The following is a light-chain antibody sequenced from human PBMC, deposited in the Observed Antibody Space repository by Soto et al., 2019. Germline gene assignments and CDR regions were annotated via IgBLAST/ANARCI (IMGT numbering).Light chain of an antibody. CDR2: DVT. J-gene: IGLJ1*01. CDR1: STDIGDYNY. V-gene: IGLV2-14*01. CDR3: NSYSGSGTLYV. Sequence: QSVLTQPASVSGSPGQSITISCTGTSTDIGDYNYVSWYQHHPGKAPKLMIYDVTNRPSGVSNRFSGSKSGNTASLTISGLQPEDEADYYCNSYSGSGTLYVFGTGTKVTVL.